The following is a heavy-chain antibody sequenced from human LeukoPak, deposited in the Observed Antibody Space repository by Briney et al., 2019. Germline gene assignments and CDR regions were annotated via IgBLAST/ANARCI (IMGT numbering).Heavy chain of an antibody. D-gene: IGHD6-6*01. CDR3: AKATYSTSPGYYFDY. CDR1: GFTFDDYA. V-gene: IGHV3-9*01. Sequence: GGSLRLSCAASGFTFDDYAMHWVRQGPGKGLEWVSGISWNSAMIAYADSVKGRFTISRDNAKNSLYLQMNSLRAEDTAFYYCAKATYSTSPGYYFDYWGQGALVTVSS. CDR2: ISWNSAMI. J-gene: IGHJ4*02.